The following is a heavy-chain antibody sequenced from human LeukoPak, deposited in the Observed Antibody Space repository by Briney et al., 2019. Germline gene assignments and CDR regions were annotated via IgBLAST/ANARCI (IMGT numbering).Heavy chain of an antibody. CDR2: ISYDGSNK. D-gene: IGHD3-22*01. CDR1: GFTFSSYA. V-gene: IGHV3-30-3*01. J-gene: IGHJ4*02. CDR3: ARVAGGGYDSSTIDY. Sequence: PGRSLRLSCAAYGFTFSSYAMHWVRQAPGKGLEWVAVISYDGSNKYYADSVKGRFTISRDNSKNTLYLQMNSLRAEDTAVYYCARVAGGGYDSSTIDYWGQGTLVTVSS.